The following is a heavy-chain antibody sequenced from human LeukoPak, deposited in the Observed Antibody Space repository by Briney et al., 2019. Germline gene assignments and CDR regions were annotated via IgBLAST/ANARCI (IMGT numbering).Heavy chain of an antibody. CDR1: GFTVSSNY. V-gene: IGHV3-53*01. D-gene: IGHD3-3*01. J-gene: IGHJ4*02. CDR3: AKFYDFWSGLYYFDY. CDR2: IYSGGST. Sequence: GGSLRLSCAASGFTVSSNYMSWVRQAPGKGLEWVSVIYSGGSTYYADSVKGRFTISRDNSKNTLYLQMNSLRAEDTAVYYCAKFYDFWSGLYYFDYWGQGTLVTVSS.